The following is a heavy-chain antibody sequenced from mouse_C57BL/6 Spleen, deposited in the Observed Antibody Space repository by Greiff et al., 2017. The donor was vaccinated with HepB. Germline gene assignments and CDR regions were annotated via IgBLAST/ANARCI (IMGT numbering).Heavy chain of an antibody. Sequence: QVQLKQSGAELVRPGTSVKVSCKASGYAFTNYLIEWVKQRPGQGLEWIGVINPGSGGTNYNEKFKGKATLTADKSSSTAYMQLSSLTSEDSAVYFCARGGVKRYFDVWGTGTTVTVSS. CDR2: INPGSGGT. V-gene: IGHV1-54*01. J-gene: IGHJ1*03. D-gene: IGHD2-1*01. CDR1: GYAFTNYL. CDR3: ARGGVKRYFDV.